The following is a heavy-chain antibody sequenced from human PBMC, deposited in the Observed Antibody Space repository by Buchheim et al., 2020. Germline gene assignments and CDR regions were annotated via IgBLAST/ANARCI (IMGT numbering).Heavy chain of an antibody. J-gene: IGHJ6*02. CDR3: ARGREYYGSGSYYSNYYYYYGMDV. CDR2: INHSGST. Sequence: QVQLQQWGAGLLKPSETLSLTCAVYGGSFSGYYWSWIRQPPGKGLEWIGEINHSGSTNYNPSLKSRVTISVDTSKNQFSLNLSSVTAADTAVYYCARGREYYGSGSYYSNYYYYYGMDVWGQGTT. CDR1: GGSFSGYY. V-gene: IGHV4-34*01. D-gene: IGHD3-10*01.